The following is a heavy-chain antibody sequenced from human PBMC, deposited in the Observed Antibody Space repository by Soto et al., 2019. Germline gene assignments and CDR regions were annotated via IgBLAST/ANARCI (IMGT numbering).Heavy chain of an antibody. V-gene: IGHV4-39*01. CDR2: IYYSGST. D-gene: IGHD2-15*01. CDR1: GISVRTSDYY. J-gene: IGHJ4*02. Sequence: SETLSLTCTVSGISVRTSDYYWVWVRQPPGKGLDWIGNIYYSGSTFYNPSLRSRVTLSVDTSKNQFSLRLNSVTAADTAVYFCAGFVVPASRNSDFDYWGQGTLVTVSS. CDR3: AGFVVPASRNSDFDY.